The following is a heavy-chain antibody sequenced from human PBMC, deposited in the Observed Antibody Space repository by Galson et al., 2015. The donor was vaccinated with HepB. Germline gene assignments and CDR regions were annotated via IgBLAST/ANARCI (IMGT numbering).Heavy chain of an antibody. CDR3: VRDRDWSGTKCYYTRFDS. D-gene: IGHD3-3*01. CDR2: ISSLGTTK. CDR1: GFIFSDYY. V-gene: IGHV3-11*01. J-gene: IGHJ5*01. Sequence: SLRLSCAASGFIFSDYYMSWIRQAPGKGLEWISYISSLGTTKYYADSVKGRFTISRDNANNSPYLEMNSLRAEDTAVYYCVRDRDWSGTKCYYTRFDSWGQGTPVTVSS.